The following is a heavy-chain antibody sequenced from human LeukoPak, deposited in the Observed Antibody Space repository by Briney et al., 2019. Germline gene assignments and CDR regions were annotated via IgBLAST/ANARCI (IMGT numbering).Heavy chain of an antibody. CDR3: ARGRAATGRLDY. J-gene: IGHJ4*02. CDR2: INHSGST. CDR1: GGSFSGCY. Sequence: SETLSLTCAVYGGSFSGCYWSWIRQPPGKGLEWIGEINHSGSTNYNPSLKSRVTISVDTSKNQFSLKLSSVTAADTAVYYYARGRAATGRLDYWGQGTLVTVSS. V-gene: IGHV4-34*01. D-gene: IGHD6-13*01.